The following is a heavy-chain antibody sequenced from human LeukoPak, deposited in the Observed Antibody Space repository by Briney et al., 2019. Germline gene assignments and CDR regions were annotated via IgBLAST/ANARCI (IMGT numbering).Heavy chain of an antibody. CDR3: ARDRGYCSGGSCYPNY. V-gene: IGHV1-2*02. CDR1: GYTFTGYY. Sequence: GASVKVSSKASGYTFTGYYMHWVRQAPGQGLEWMGWINPNSGGTNYAQKFQGRVIMTRDTSISTAYMELSRLRSDDTAVYYCARDRGYCSGGSCYPNYWGQGTLVTVSS. D-gene: IGHD2-15*01. CDR2: INPNSGGT. J-gene: IGHJ4*02.